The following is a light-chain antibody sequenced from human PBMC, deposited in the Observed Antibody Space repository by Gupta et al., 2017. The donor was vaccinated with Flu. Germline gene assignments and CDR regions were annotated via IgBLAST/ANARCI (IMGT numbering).Light chain of an antibody. CDR2: SNN. Sequence: QSVLTQPPSASGTPGQRVTISCSGRNSNIGSNTVNWYQQLPGTAPKLLIYSNNQQPSGVPDRFSGSKSGTSASLAISGLQSEDEADYYCAAWDDSLNGSWVFGGGTKLTVL. CDR1: NSNIGSNT. CDR3: AAWDDSLNGSWV. V-gene: IGLV1-44*01. J-gene: IGLJ3*02.